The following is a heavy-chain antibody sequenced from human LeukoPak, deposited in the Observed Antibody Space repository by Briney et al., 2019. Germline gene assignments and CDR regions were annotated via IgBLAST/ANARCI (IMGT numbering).Heavy chain of an antibody. CDR1: GFTFSSYA. CDR2: ISYDGSNK. D-gene: IGHD3-10*01. Sequence: GSLRLSCAASGFTFSSYAMHWARQAPGKGLEWVAVISYDGSNKYYADSVKGRFTISRDNSKNTLYLQMNSLRAGDTAVYYCARDSPLPQFGELLYAYYFDYWGQGTLVTVSS. J-gene: IGHJ4*02. V-gene: IGHV3-30-3*01. CDR3: ARDSPLPQFGELLYAYYFDY.